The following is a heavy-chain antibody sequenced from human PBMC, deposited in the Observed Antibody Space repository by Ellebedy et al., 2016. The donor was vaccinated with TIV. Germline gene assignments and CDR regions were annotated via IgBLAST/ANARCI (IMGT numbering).Heavy chain of an antibody. CDR2: MYPYSGGT. V-gene: IGHV1-2*02. Sequence: ASVKVSCKASGYTFTSYAMHWVRQAPGQGLEWMGWMYPYSGGTNYAPKFQGRVTMTRDMSISTAYMELSGLKSDDTAFYYCAAFPYISTSSAFWGQGTLVTVSS. J-gene: IGHJ4*02. D-gene: IGHD3-3*02. CDR3: AAFPYISTSSAF. CDR1: GYTFTSYA.